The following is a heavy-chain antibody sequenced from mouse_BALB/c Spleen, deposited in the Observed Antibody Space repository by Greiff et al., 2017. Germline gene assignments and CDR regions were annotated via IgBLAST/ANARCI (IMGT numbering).Heavy chain of an antibody. Sequence: EVQLQQSGAELVKPGASVKLSCTASGFNIKDTYMHWVKQRPEQGLEWIGRIDPANGNTKYDPKFQGKATITADTSSNTAYLQLSSLTSEDTAVYYCARGDSQAWFAYWGQGTLVTFSA. V-gene: IGHV14-3*02. D-gene: IGHD3-3*01. CDR3: ARGDSQAWFAY. CDR2: IDPANGNT. J-gene: IGHJ3*01. CDR1: GFNIKDTY.